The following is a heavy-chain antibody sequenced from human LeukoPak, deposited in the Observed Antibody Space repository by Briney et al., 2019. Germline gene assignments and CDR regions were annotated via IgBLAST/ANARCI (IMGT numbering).Heavy chain of an antibody. CDR3: TRGGMLRGDY. CDR2: ISSRSHII. J-gene: IGHJ4*02. CDR1: GFTFSSYE. D-gene: IGHD3-10*01. Sequence: PGGSLRLSCAASGFTFSSYEMNWVRQAPGKGLEWISYISSRSHIIQYADSVKGRFTISRDNAKNSLYLQLNSLRDEDTAVYYCTRGGMLRGDYWGQGTLVTVSS. V-gene: IGHV3-48*02.